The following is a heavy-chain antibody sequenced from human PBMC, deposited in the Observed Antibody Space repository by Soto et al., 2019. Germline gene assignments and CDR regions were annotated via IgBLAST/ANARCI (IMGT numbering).Heavy chain of an antibody. Sequence: EVQLLESGGGLVQPGGSLRLSCAASGFTFSSYAMSWVRQAPGKGLEWVSAISGSDGRTYYEDSVKGRFTTSRDNSKKTLYLQMNSLRVEDTAVYYCAKRNGNYGEAFDIWGQGTMVTVSS. CDR1: GFTFSSYA. CDR2: ISGSDGRT. D-gene: IGHD4-17*01. J-gene: IGHJ3*02. CDR3: AKRNGNYGEAFDI. V-gene: IGHV3-23*01.